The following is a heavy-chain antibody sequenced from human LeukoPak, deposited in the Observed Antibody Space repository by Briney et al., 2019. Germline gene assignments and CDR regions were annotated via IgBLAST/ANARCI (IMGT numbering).Heavy chain of an antibody. CDR1: GFTLSNYP. D-gene: IGHD6-13*01. J-gene: IGHJ4*02. Sequence: PGGSLRLSCAASGFTLSNYPMHWVRQAPGKGLEWVAVIWYDGSKKHYADSVKGRFTISRDTSKNTLYLQMNSLRAEDTAVYYCASLAAAEPFDYWGQGTLVTVSS. CDR2: IWYDGSKK. V-gene: IGHV3-33*01. CDR3: ASLAAAEPFDY.